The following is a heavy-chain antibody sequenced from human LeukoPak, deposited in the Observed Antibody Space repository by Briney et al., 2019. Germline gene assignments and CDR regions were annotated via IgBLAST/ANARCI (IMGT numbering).Heavy chain of an antibody. Sequence: SETPSLTCAISGHSTTRGYYWAWFRQSPGKGLEWIATFFQSDRSFYNVSLESRVTTSLDTSKSQFSLNLTSVTAADTAVYYCARVLSVPYLLDSWGRGTQVTVSS. J-gene: IGHJ4*02. V-gene: IGHV4-38-2*01. CDR1: GHSTTRGYY. CDR2: FFQSDRS. D-gene: IGHD3-10*02. CDR3: ARVLSVPYLLDS.